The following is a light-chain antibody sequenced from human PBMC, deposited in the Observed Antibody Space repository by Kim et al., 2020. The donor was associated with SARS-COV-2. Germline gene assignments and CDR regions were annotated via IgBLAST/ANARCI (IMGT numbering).Light chain of an antibody. V-gene: IGLV1-40*03. CDR3: QSYDNSLGGVV. Sequence: QTVTISCIGTSSNIGTGYDVHWYQHLPGTGPKLLIFDNNNRPSGVPDRFSGSKSGASASLAITGLQAEDEADYYCQSYDNSLGGVVFGGGTQRTVL. CDR2: DNN. J-gene: IGLJ2*01. CDR1: SSNIGTGYD.